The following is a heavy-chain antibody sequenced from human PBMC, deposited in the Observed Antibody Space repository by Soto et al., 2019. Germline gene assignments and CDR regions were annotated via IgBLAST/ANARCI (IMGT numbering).Heavy chain of an antibody. Sequence: GGSLRLSCAASGFTFSSYAMHWVRQAPGKGLEWVAVISYDGSNKYYADSVKGRFTISRDNSKNTLYLQMNSLRAEDTAVYYCAREYYDFWSGCPYWGQGTLVTVSS. CDR2: ISYDGSNK. D-gene: IGHD3-3*01. V-gene: IGHV3-30-3*01. J-gene: IGHJ4*02. CDR1: GFTFSSYA. CDR3: AREYYDFWSGCPY.